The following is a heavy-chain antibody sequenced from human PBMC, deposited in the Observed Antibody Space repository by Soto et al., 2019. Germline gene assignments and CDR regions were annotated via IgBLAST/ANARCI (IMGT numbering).Heavy chain of an antibody. J-gene: IGHJ4*02. CDR3: ARDPYYSGWYTGFDY. CDR1: GFTVSSNY. Sequence: EVQLVETGGGLIQPGGSLRLSCAASGFTVSSNYMSWVRQAPGKGLEWVSVIYSGGSTYYADSVKGRFTISRDNSKNTLYLQMNSLRAEDTAVYYCARDPYYSGWYTGFDYWGQGTLVTVSS. D-gene: IGHD6-19*01. V-gene: IGHV3-53*02. CDR2: IYSGGST.